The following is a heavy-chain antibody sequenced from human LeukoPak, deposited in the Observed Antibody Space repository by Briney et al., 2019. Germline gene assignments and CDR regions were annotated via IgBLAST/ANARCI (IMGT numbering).Heavy chain of an antibody. CDR3: AQLLDDNPIRWYFGL. D-gene: IGHD1-14*01. CDR2: ISESGDTP. CDR1: GFTFSSYA. V-gene: IGHV3-23*01. Sequence: AGGSLRLSCTASGFTFSSYALSWVRQAPGKGLEWVSSISESGDTPYYADSVKGLFIISRDNSKNTLYLQMSSLRAEDTAVYYCAQLLDDNPIRWYFGLWGRGTLVTVSS. J-gene: IGHJ2*01.